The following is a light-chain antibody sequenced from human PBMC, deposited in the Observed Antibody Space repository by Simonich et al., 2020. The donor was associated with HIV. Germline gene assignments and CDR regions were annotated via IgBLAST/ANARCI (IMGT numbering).Light chain of an antibody. CDR1: QSISTY. Sequence: DIQMTQSPSSLSASVGDRVTITCRASQSISTYLHWYQLKPGKAPKLLIYAASSLQSGVPSRFSGSGSGTDFTLTISSLQPEDFATYYCQQSYSTPPYTFGQGTKLEIK. V-gene: IGKV1-39*01. CDR2: AAS. J-gene: IGKJ2*01. CDR3: QQSYSTPPYT.